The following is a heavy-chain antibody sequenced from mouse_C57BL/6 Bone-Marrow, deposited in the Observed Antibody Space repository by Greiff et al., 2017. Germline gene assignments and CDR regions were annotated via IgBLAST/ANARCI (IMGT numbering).Heavy chain of an antibody. V-gene: IGHV5-15*01. CDR1: GFTFSDYG. J-gene: IGHJ4*01. Sequence: DVHLVESGGGLVQPGGSLKLSCAASGFTFSDYGMAWVRQAPRQGPEWVAFISHLAYSIYYADTVTGRFTISIENAKTTLYPEMSSRRSEDTAMYYCARQRSYAMDYWGQGTSVTVSS. CDR2: ISHLAYSI. CDR3: ARQRSYAMDY.